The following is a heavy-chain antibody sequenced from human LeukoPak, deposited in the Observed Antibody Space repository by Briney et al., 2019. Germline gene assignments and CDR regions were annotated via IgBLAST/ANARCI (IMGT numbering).Heavy chain of an antibody. CDR2: IYFWWTT. D-gene: IGHD4-23*01. Sequence: PSETLSLTCSVSGGSIKNYYWSWIRQPPGKGLELLGNIYFWWTTDYNSSLKSRLTISVDTFKNQLSLNLLSVTAADTATYYCARHRSDTGGKKGVNWFDPWGQGTLVTVSS. CDR1: GGSIKNYY. V-gene: IGHV4-59*08. CDR3: ARHRSDTGGKKGVNWFDP. J-gene: IGHJ5*02.